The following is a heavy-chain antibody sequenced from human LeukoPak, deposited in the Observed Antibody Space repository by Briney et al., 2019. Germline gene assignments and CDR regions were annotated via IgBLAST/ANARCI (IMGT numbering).Heavy chain of an antibody. CDR1: GFTFSSYE. CDR3: ARVDCSSISCPLDY. Sequence: GGSLRLSCAASGFTFSSYEMNWVRQAPGKGLEWVSYISSSGSATHYADSVKGRFTISRDNAKNSLYLQMNSLRAEDTAVYYCARVDCSSISCPLDYWGQGTLVTVSS. V-gene: IGHV3-48*03. D-gene: IGHD2-2*01. J-gene: IGHJ4*02. CDR2: ISSSGSAT.